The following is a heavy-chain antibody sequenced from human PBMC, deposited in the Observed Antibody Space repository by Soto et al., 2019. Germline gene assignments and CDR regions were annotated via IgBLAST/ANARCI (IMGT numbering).Heavy chain of an antibody. J-gene: IGHJ4*02. CDR3: AKDPFTIFGVVPDY. D-gene: IGHD3-3*01. CDR2: ISGSGGST. CDR1: GFTFSSYA. V-gene: IGHV3-23*01. Sequence: GGSLRLSCAASGFTFSSYAMSWVRQAPGKGLEWVSAISGSGGSTNYADPVKGRFTISRDDSKNTLYLQMNSLRAEDTAVYYCAKDPFTIFGVVPDYWGQGTLVTVSS.